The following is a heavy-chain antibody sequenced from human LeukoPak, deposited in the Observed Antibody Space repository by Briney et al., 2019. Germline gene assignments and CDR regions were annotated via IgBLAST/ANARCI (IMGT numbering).Heavy chain of an antibody. D-gene: IGHD3-22*01. Sequence: GGPLRLSCAASGFTFSSYAMHWVRQAPGKGLECVSAISSNGDSTYYANSVMGRFTISRDNSKNTLYLQMGSLRVEDMAVYYCARVGDSSYFDYWGQGTLVTVSS. J-gene: IGHJ4*02. V-gene: IGHV3-64*01. CDR2: ISSNGDST. CDR3: ARVGDSSYFDY. CDR1: GFTFSSYA.